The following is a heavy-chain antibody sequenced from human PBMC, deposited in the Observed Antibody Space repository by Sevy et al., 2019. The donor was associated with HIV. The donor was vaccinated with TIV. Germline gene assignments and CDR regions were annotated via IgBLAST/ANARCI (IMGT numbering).Heavy chain of an antibody. CDR2: INSDGSST. D-gene: IGHD3-10*01. Sequence: RGSLRLSCAASGFTFSSYWMHWVRQAPGKGLVWVSRINSDGSSTSYADSVKGRFTISRDNAKNTLYLQMNSLRAEDTAVYYCARPSEGRRGAFDIWGQGTMVTVSS. CDR1: GFTFSSYW. J-gene: IGHJ3*02. CDR3: ARPSEGRRGAFDI. V-gene: IGHV3-74*01.